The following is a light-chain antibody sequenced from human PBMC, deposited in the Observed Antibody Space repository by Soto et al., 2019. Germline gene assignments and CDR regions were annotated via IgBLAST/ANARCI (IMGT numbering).Light chain of an antibody. CDR2: DAS. Sequence: DIQMTQSPSTLSASVGDRVTINCRASQSISSWLAWYQQKPGKAPKPLIYDASSLESGVPSRFSGSGSGTEFIFTISSLQPDDFATYYCQQYNSYPWTFGQGTKV. CDR1: QSISSW. V-gene: IGKV1-5*01. J-gene: IGKJ1*01. CDR3: QQYNSYPWT.